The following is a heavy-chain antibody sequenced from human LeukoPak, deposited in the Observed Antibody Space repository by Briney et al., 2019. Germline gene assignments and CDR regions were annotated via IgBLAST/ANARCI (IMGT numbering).Heavy chain of an antibody. J-gene: IGHJ4*02. CDR1: GSSISNGFF. CDR3: ARGMGRFCTSSSCYLSFVY. D-gene: IGHD2-2*01. V-gene: IGHV4-38-2*02. Sequence: SETLSLTCNVSGSSISNGFFWAWIRQSPGKGLEWIGSIQNGGDSYYNPSLKSRATMSVDTSKNQFSLKLTSVTAADTAVFYCARGMGRFCTSSSCYLSFVYWGQGTLVTVSS. CDR2: IQNGGDS.